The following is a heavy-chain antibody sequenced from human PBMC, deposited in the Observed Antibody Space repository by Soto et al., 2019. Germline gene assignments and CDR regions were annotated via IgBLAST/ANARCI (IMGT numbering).Heavy chain of an antibody. J-gene: IGHJ5*02. D-gene: IGHD2-2*01. CDR3: ARVVPAARVWFDP. Sequence: PSETLSLTCTVSGGSSSSNTYYWGWIRQPPGKGLQWIGSLYYTGTTYYNPSLKSRVTISVDTSKNQFSLELTSVTAADTAIYYCARVVPAARVWFDPWGQGTLVTVSS. CDR2: LYYTGTT. V-gene: IGHV4-39*01. CDR1: GGSSSSNTYY.